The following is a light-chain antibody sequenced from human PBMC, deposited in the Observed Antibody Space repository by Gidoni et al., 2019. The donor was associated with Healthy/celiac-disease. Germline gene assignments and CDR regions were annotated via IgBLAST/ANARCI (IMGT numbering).Light chain of an antibody. J-gene: IGKJ1*01. CDR1: QGISSY. Sequence: IRMTQSPSSFSASTGDRVTITCRASQGISSYLAWYQQKPGKAPKLLIYAASTLQSGVPSRCSGSGSGTDFTLTISCLQSEEFATYYCQQYYSYPRTFGQGTKVEIK. CDR2: AAS. CDR3: QQYYSYPRT. V-gene: IGKV1-8*01.